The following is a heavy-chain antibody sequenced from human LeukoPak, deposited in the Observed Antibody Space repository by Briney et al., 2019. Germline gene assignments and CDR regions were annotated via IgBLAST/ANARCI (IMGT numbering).Heavy chain of an antibody. CDR3: ARFKYSSGWYEAFDI. D-gene: IGHD6-19*01. V-gene: IGHV4-59*08. Sequence: PSETLSLTCTVSGGSISSYYWSWIRQPPGKGLEWIGYIYYSGSTNYNPSLKSRVTISVDTSKNQFSLKLSSVTAADTAVYYCARFKYSSGWYEAFDIWGQGTMVTVSS. CDR1: GGSISSYY. CDR2: IYYSGST. J-gene: IGHJ3*02.